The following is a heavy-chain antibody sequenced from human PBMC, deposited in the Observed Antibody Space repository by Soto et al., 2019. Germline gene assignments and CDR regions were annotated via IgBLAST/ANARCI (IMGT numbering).Heavy chain of an antibody. Sequence: GGSLRLSCAASGFTLSSYAKHWVRQAPGKGLEWVTVISKGGSNLYFADSVKGRFTISRDNSKNTLYLQMNSLRSEDTAVYYCAREVEYTSAFGISSSFDYWGQGTMVTVYS. D-gene: IGHD6-19*01. CDR1: GFTLSSYA. CDR2: ISKGGSNL. J-gene: IGHJ4*02. CDR3: AREVEYTSAFGISSSFDY. V-gene: IGHV3-30-3*01.